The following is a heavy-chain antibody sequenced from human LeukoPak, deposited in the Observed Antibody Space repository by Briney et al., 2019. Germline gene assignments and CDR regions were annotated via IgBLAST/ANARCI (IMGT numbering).Heavy chain of an antibody. V-gene: IGHV4-34*01. CDR1: GGSFSGYY. Sequence: SETLSLTCAVYGGSFSGYYWSWIRQPPGKGLEWIGEINHSGSTNYNPSLKSRVTISVDTSKNQFSLKLSSVTAADTAVYYCASGGHCSGGSCNRRSGDYYGMDVWGQGATVTVSS. CDR2: INHSGST. J-gene: IGHJ6*02. CDR3: ASGGHCSGGSCNRRSGDYYGMDV. D-gene: IGHD2-15*01.